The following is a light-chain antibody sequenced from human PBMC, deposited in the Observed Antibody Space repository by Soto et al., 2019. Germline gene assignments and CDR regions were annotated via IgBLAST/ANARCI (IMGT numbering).Light chain of an antibody. CDR2: EVS. J-gene: IGLJ2*01. CDR1: TSDVGAYKL. Sequence: SALTQPASVSGSPGQSITISCTGTTSDVGAYKLVSWYQQHPGKAPKLMIYEVSNRPSGVSNRFSGSKSGNTASLTISGLQAEDEADYYCSSYTSSTTPAVFGGGTKLTVL. CDR3: SSYTSSTTPAV. V-gene: IGLV2-14*02.